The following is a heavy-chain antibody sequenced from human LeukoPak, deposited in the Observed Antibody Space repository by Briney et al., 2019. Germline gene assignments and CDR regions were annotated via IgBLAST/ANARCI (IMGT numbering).Heavy chain of an antibody. CDR1: GFTFSDYS. J-gene: IGHJ6*03. Sequence: GGSLRLSCAASGFTFSDYSKTWIRQTPGKGRESVSYISVCCSTIYYADPVKGRFTISRDNAKNSLYLQLNSLRAEDTAVYYCARQAPVAIVGSDYSDYYYFFDVWGKGTTVTVSS. CDR3: ARQAPVAIVGSDYSDYYYFFDV. CDR2: ISVCCSTI. V-gene: IGHV3-11*04. D-gene: IGHD2-21*01.